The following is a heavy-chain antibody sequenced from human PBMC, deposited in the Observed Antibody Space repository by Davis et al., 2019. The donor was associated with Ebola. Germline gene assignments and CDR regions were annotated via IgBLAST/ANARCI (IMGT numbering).Heavy chain of an antibody. D-gene: IGHD3-3*01. J-gene: IGHJ5*02. Sequence: MPSETLSLTCTVSGGSISSSSYYWSWIRQPPGKGLEWIGGISYTGSAYYNPSLKSRVTISADTSKNQFSLELTSVTASDTAVYYCARVNYDFWSGYANWFDPWGQGTLVTVSS. CDR3: ARVNYDFWSGYANWFDP. CDR1: GGSISSSSYY. CDR2: ISYTGSA. V-gene: IGHV4-39*01.